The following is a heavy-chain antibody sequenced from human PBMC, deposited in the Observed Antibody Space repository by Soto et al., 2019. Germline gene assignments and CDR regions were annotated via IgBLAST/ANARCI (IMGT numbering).Heavy chain of an antibody. CDR2: IIPVFGII. CDR1: GGNPSNSA. J-gene: IGHJ6*02. V-gene: IGHV1-69*01. CDR3: VGGRIVVAGSNAYYGMDV. D-gene: IGHD6-19*01. Sequence: QVHLLMQSGAEVKKPGSSVKVSCKASGGNPSNSAISWVRQAPGQGLEWMGGIIPVFGIISYAQNFQGRVTITADAFTSTAYMELSSLRVEDTALYFYVGGRIVVAGSNAYYGMDVSGQGTAVTVSS.